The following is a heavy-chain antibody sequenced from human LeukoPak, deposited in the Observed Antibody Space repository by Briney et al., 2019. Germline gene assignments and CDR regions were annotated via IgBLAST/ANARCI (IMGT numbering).Heavy chain of an antibody. J-gene: IGHJ6*03. CDR2: IYYSGLA. V-gene: IGHV4-30-4*01. Sequence: SQTLSLTCSVSGYSLSSGNYYWSWIRQPPGKGLEWIGYIYYSGLAYYNPSLKSRVTISVDTSKNQFSLKLSSVTAADTAVYYCARHLSRHYYMDVWGKGTTVTVSS. CDR3: ARHLSRHYYMDV. CDR1: GYSLSSGNYY. D-gene: IGHD2/OR15-2a*01.